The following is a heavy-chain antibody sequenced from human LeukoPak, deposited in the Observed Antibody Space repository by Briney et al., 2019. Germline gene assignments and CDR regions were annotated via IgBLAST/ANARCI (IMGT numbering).Heavy chain of an antibody. CDR1: GGSFSGYY. V-gene: IGHV4-34*01. CDR3: ARLYCSSTSCSTPYFDY. CDR2: IDHSGST. D-gene: IGHD2-2*01. J-gene: IGHJ4*02. Sequence: SETLSLTCAVYGGSFSGYYWSWIRQPPGKGLEWIGEIDHSGSTNYNPSLKSRVTISVDTSKNQFSLKLSSVTAVDTAVYYCARLYCSSTSCSTPYFDYWGQGTLVTVSS.